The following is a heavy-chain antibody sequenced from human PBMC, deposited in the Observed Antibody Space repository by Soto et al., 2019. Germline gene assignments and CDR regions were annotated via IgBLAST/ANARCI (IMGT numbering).Heavy chain of an antibody. Sequence: GGSLRLSCAASGFTFSSYAMHWVRQAPGKGLEWVAVISYDGSNKYYADSVKGRFTISRDNSKNTLYLQMNSLRAEDTAVYYALAENISGEFDPWGQGTLVTVSS. J-gene: IGHJ5*02. D-gene: IGHD6-19*01. CDR1: GFTFSSYA. CDR2: ISYDGSNK. CDR3: LAENISGEFDP. V-gene: IGHV3-30-3*01.